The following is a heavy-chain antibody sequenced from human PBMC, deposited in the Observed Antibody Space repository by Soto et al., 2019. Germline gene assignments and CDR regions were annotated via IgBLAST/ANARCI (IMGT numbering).Heavy chain of an antibody. CDR3: ARRVEMASLKAYYGMDV. CDR2: IIPIFGTA. D-gene: IGHD2-15*01. V-gene: IGHV1-69*13. CDR1: GGTFSSYA. J-gene: IGHJ6*02. Sequence: ASVKVSCKASGGTFSSYAISWVRQAPGQGLEWMGGIIPIFGTANYAQKFQGRVTITADESTSTAYMEMSSLRSEDTAVYYCARRVEMASLKAYYGMDVWGQGTTVTVSS.